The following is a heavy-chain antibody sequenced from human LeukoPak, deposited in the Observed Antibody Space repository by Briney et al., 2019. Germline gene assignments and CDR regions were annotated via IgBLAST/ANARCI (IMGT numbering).Heavy chain of an antibody. D-gene: IGHD2-15*01. CDR2: IDPGDSDT. Sequence: GESLKISCKGSGYSFTSYWIGWVRQMPGKGREWMGIIDPGDSDTRYSPSFQGRVTISADKSISTAYLQWTSLKTSDTAMYYRARHTCSGGSCNYYYYMDVWGKGPTVPVSS. CDR1: GYSFTSYW. V-gene: IGHV5-51*01. J-gene: IGHJ6*03. CDR3: ARHTCSGGSCNYYYYMDV.